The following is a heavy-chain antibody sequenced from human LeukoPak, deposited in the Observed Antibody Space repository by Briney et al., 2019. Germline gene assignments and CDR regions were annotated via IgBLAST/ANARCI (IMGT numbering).Heavy chain of an antibody. Sequence: ASVKVSCKPSGYTLTRYYMHWVRQAPGQRLEGMGWINPNIGGTNHAQKSQGRVTMTRDTSISTAYMELSRLRSDDTAVYYCAREGYDFWSGYPYNWFDPWGQGTLVTVSS. CDR3: AREGYDFWSGYPYNWFDP. CDR1: GYTLTRYY. CDR2: INPNIGGT. V-gene: IGHV1-2*02. D-gene: IGHD3-3*01. J-gene: IGHJ5*02.